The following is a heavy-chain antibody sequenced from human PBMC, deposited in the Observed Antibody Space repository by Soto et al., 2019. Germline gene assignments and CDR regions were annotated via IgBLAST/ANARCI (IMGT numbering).Heavy chain of an antibody. Sequence: ASVKVSCEASGDSFTSFGISWVRQAPGQGLEWMGWISAYNGNTNYAQKLQGRVTMTTDTSTSTAYMELRSLTSDDTAVYYCARDRSMYYGMDVWGQGTTVTVSS. D-gene: IGHD2-8*01. CDR3: ARDRSMYYGMDV. CDR2: ISAYNGNT. CDR1: GDSFTSFG. J-gene: IGHJ6*02. V-gene: IGHV1-18*01.